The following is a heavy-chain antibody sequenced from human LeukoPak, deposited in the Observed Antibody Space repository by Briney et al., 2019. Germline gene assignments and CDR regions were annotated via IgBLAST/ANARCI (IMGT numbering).Heavy chain of an antibody. Sequence: GGSLRLSCAASGFTFSSYGMHWVSQAPGKGLEWVAVIGYDGRNKDYADSVKGRFTISRDNYYNIVELQMNSLRAEDTAVYYCARDRGGWLSHDAFDIWGQGTKVTVSS. J-gene: IGHJ3*02. CDR2: IGYDGRNK. V-gene: IGHV3-33*01. CDR1: GFTFSSYG. CDR3: ARDRGGWLSHDAFDI. D-gene: IGHD5-24*01.